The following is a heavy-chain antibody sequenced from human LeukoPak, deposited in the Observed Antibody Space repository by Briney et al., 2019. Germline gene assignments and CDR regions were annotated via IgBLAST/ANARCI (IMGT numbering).Heavy chain of an antibody. D-gene: IGHD3-3*01. V-gene: IGHV3-23*01. CDR3: AKGWITIFGVVIGAFDI. CDR2: ISGSGGST. Sequence: GGSLRLSCAASGFTFSSYAMSWVRQAPGKGLEWVSAISGSGGSTYYADSVKGRFTISRDNFKNTLYLQMNSLRAEDTAVYYCAKGWITIFGVVIGAFDIWGQGTMVTVSS. J-gene: IGHJ3*02. CDR1: GFTFSSYA.